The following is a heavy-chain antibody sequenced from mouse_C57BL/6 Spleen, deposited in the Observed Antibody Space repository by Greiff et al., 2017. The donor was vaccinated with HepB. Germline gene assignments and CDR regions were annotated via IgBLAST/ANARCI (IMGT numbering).Heavy chain of an antibody. V-gene: IGHV1-69*01. CDR3: ARGELGHAWFAY. CDR1: GYTFTSYW. J-gene: IGHJ3*01. CDR2: IDPSDSYT. D-gene: IGHD4-1*01. Sequence: QVQLKQPGAELVMPGASVKLSCKASGYTFTSYWMHWVKQRPGQGLEWIGEIDPSDSYTNYNQKFKGKSTLTVDKSSSRAYMQLSSLTSEDSAVYYCARGELGHAWFAYWGQGTLVTVSA.